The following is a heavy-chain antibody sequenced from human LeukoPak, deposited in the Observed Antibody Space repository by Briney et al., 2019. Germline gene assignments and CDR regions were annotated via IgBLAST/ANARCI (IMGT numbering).Heavy chain of an antibody. CDR3: ARGHTLSAFDY. D-gene: IGHD1-26*01. Sequence: GGSLRLSCAASGFTFSDSGMNWVRQAPGKGLEWVSFISSSSSYIYFADSMRGRFTISRDNAKHLVYLQMNSLRAEDTGVYYCARGHTLSAFDYWGQGTLATVSS. V-gene: IGHV3-21*01. CDR2: ISSSSSYI. CDR1: GFTFSDSG. J-gene: IGHJ4*02.